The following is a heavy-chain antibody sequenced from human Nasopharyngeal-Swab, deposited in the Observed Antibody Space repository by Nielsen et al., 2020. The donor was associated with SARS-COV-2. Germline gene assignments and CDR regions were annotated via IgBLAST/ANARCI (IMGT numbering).Heavy chain of an antibody. CDR2: IYPRDSES. D-gene: IGHD5-12*01. V-gene: IGHV5-51*01. Sequence: KVSCKASGYGFSTSWIGWVRQRPGKGLEWMGIIYPRDSESRYSPSFQGQVTISADKSISTAYLQWSSLKASDTAMYYCVRPEGVATSFKYYFQYGMDVWGQGTMVTVPS. J-gene: IGHJ6*02. CDR3: VRPEGVATSFKYYFQYGMDV. CDR1: GYGFSTSW.